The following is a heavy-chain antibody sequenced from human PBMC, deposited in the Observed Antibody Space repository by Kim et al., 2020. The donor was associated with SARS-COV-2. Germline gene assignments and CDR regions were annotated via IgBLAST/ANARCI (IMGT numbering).Heavy chain of an antibody. CDR3: AKNRGVGAPAD. CDR1: GFTVSSNY. V-gene: IGHV3-53*01. CDR2: IHSGGST. Sequence: GSLRLSCAASGFTVSSNYMSWVRQAPGKGLEWVSIIHSGGSTYYADSVKGRFTISRDNSKNTLFLQMNSLRAEDTAVYYCAKNRGVGAPADWGQGTLVT. J-gene: IGHJ1*01. D-gene: IGHD1-26*01.